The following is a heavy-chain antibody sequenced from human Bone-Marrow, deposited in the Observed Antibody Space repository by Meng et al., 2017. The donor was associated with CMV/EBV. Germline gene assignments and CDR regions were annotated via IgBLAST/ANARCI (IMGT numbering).Heavy chain of an antibody. CDR1: GYTFSNYD. Sequence: CKASGYTFSNYDINWVRQAPGQGLEWMGWMNPDSGNTGYAQRFQGRVTMTMDTSISTAYMEMSSLRSEDTAVYYCARAGYSSRGGFDPWGQGTLVTVSS. D-gene: IGHD6-13*01. V-gene: IGHV1-8*02. J-gene: IGHJ5*02. CDR3: ARAGYSSRGGFDP. CDR2: MNPDSGNT.